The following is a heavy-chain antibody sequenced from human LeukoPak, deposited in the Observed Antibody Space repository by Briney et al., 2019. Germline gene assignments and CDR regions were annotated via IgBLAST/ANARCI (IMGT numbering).Heavy chain of an antibody. V-gene: IGHV1-8*01. CDR2: MNPNSGNT. CDR3: ARSSLVVVPAAFNYYYYGMDV. Sequence: ASVKVSCKASGYTFTSYDINWVRQATGQGLEWMGWMNPNSGNTGYAQKFQGRVTMTRNTSISTAYMELSSLRSEDTAVYYCARSSLVVVPAAFNYYYYGMDVWGQGTTVTVSS. D-gene: IGHD2-2*01. CDR1: GYTFTSYD. J-gene: IGHJ6*02.